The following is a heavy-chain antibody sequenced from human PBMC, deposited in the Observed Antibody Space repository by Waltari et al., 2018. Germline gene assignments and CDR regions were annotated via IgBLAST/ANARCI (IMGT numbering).Heavy chain of an antibody. CDR1: GGSISSGSSY. J-gene: IGHJ5*02. Sequence: QVQLQESGPGLVKPSQTLSLTCTVPGGSISSGSSYWSWIRQPAGKGLEWIGRIYTSGSTNYNPSLKSRVTISVDTSKNQFSLKLSSVTAADTAVYYCARDAESSYDFWSGASVSWFDPWGQGTLVTVSS. CDR2: IYTSGST. CDR3: ARDAESSYDFWSGASVSWFDP. V-gene: IGHV4-61*02. D-gene: IGHD3-3*01.